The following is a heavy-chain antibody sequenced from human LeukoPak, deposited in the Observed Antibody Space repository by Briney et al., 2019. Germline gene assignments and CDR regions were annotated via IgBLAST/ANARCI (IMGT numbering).Heavy chain of an antibody. D-gene: IGHD2-8*01. V-gene: IGHV5-51*01. CDR2: LYPDDSDT. Sequence: GESLKISCKGSGYNFPDYWIGWVRQLPGKGLEWIGILYPDDSDTKYSPSFQGQVTISVDMSISTAYLQWSSLQASDTAIYYCAVIYAVVGTFDIWGQGTVVTVSS. J-gene: IGHJ3*02. CDR3: AVIYAVVGTFDI. CDR1: GYNFPDYW.